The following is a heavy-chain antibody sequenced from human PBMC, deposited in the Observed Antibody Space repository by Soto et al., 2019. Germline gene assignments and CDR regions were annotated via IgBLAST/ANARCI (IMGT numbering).Heavy chain of an antibody. D-gene: IGHD4-4*01. CDR3: APLADSWFDH. V-gene: IGHV2-5*02. CDR1: GFSLTTSGVG. Sequence: QITLKESGPTLVKPTQTLTLTCSCSGFSLTTSGVGVGWIRQPPGKALEWLALIYWDDTQFFRPSLRSRLTISEDTSKNQVVLIMTNMDPADTATYYCAPLADSWFDHWGQGILVTVSS. CDR2: IYWDDTQ. J-gene: IGHJ5*02.